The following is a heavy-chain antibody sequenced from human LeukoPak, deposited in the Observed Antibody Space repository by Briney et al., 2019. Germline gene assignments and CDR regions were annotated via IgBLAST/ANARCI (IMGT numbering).Heavy chain of an antibody. Sequence: GASVKVTCQASGYTFTSYGISWVRQAPGQGRDWMGWSSGYNGNTNYAQKLQGRVTMTTDTSTSTVYMDLSSLTSDDTALYYCARDLRSWYDGRVPGYWGQGTLVTVSS. CDR1: GYTFTSYG. CDR2: SSGYNGNT. J-gene: IGHJ4*02. V-gene: IGHV1-18*01. CDR3: ARDLRSWYDGRVPGY. D-gene: IGHD6-13*01.